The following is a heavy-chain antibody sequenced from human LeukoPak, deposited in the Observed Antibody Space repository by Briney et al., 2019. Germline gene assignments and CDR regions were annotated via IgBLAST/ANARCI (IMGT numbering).Heavy chain of an antibody. V-gene: IGHV3-7*01. CDR1: GFTFDDYA. Sequence: PGGSLRLSCAASGFTFDDYAMHWVRQAPGKGLEWVANIKQDGSEKYYVDSVRGRFTISRDNATNPLYLQMNSLRAEDTAVYYCARDLNYFDYWGQGTLVTVSS. CDR3: ARDLNYFDY. CDR2: IKQDGSEK. J-gene: IGHJ4*02.